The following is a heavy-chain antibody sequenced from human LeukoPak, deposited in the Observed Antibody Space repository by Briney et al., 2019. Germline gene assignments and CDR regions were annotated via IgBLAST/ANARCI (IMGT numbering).Heavy chain of an antibody. D-gene: IGHD1-1*01. V-gene: IGHV3-30-3*01. Sequence: GGSLRLSCAASGFTFSSYAMHWVRQAPGKGLEWVAVISYDGSNKYYADSVKGRFTISRDNSKNTLYLQMNSLRAEDTAVYYCARQPLKRAFDIWGQGTMVTVSS. J-gene: IGHJ3*02. CDR3: ARQPLKRAFDI. CDR2: ISYDGSNK. CDR1: GFTFSSYA.